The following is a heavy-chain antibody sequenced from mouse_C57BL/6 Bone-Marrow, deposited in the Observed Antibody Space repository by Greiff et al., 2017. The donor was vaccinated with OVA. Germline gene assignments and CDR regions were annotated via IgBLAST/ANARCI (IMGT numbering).Heavy chain of an antibody. CDR2: IDPSDSYT. D-gene: IGHD2-5*01. J-gene: IGHJ2*01. V-gene: IGHV1-69*01. CDR1: GYTFTSYW. Sequence: QVQLQQSGAELVMPGASVKLSCKASGYTFTSYWMHWVKQRPGQGLEWIGEIDPSDSYTNYNQKFKGKSTLTVDKSSSTAYMQLSSLTSEDSAVYYCARGSNPYFDYWGQGTTLTVSS. CDR3: ARGSNPYFDY.